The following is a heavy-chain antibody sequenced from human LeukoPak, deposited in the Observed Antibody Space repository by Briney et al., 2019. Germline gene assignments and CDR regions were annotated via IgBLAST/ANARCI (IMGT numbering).Heavy chain of an antibody. J-gene: IGHJ3*02. CDR1: GFTFSSYW. CDR2: IKQDGSEK. V-gene: IGHV3-7*01. CDR3: ARDSVLWWSKRRSTSAFDI. D-gene: IGHD2-21*01. Sequence: SGGSLRLSCAASGFTFSSYWMSWVRQAPGKGLEWVANIKQDGSEKYYVDSVKGRFTISRDNAKNSLYLQMNSLRAEDTAVYYCARDSVLWWSKRRSTSAFDIWGQGTMVTVSS.